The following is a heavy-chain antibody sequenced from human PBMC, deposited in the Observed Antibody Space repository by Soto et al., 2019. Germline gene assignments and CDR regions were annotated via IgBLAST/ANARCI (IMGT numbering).Heavy chain of an antibody. CDR1: GFTFSSYG. CDR2: ISYDGSNK. V-gene: IGHV3-30*18. Sequence: QVQLVESGGGVVQPGRSLRLSCAASGFTFSSYGMHWVRQAPGKGLEWVAVISYDGSNKYYADSVKGRFTISRDNSKNTLYLQMNSLRAEDTAVYYCAKDLVDTAMPTDYWGQGTLVTVSS. D-gene: IGHD5-18*01. J-gene: IGHJ4*02. CDR3: AKDLVDTAMPTDY.